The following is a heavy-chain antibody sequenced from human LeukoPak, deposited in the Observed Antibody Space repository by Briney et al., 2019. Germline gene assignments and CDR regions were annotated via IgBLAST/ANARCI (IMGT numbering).Heavy chain of an antibody. J-gene: IGHJ3*02. CDR3: ATTYCSGGSCPDAFDI. V-gene: IGHV1-46*01. CDR2: INPSGGST. CDR1: GYTFTSYY. D-gene: IGHD2-15*01. Sequence: ASVKVSCKASGYTFTSYYMHWVRQAPGQGLEWMGIINPSGGSTSYAQKFQGRVTMTRDTSTSTVYMELSSLRSEDTAVYYCATTYCSGGSCPDAFDIWGQGTMVTVSS.